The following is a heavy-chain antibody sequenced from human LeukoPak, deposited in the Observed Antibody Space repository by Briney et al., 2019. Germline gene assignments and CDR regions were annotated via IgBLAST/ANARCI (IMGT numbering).Heavy chain of an antibody. Sequence: SLRLSCAASGFAFCVYAMHGVRQAPAQGLEWVAVISYDGGNKYYADSMKGRFTISRDNFKSTLCLQMNSLRPEDTAVYYCARDQEWLVALDYWGQGTLVTVSS. CDR2: ISYDGGNK. CDR3: ARDQEWLVALDY. J-gene: IGHJ4*02. V-gene: IGHV3-30*01. CDR1: GFAFCVYA. D-gene: IGHD6-19*01.